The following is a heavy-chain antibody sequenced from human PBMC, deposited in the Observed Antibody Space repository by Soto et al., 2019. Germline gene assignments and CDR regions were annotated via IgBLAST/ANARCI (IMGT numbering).Heavy chain of an antibody. CDR3: AKGYGTGWYPGGS. CDR2: LYYTGST. CDR1: GDSISSVAHY. D-gene: IGHD6-19*01. J-gene: IGHJ5*02. Sequence: LSLTCSVSGDSISSVAHYWAWVRQPPGKGLEWIGSLYYTGSTYYNPSLKSRAAISIDTSKNQFSLKLSSVTAADTAVYYCAKGYGTGWYPGGSWGQG. V-gene: IGHV4-39*01.